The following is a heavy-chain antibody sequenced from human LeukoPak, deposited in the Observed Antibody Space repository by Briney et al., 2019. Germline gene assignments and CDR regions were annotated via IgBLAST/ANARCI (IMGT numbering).Heavy chain of an antibody. Sequence: SETLSLTCTVSGGSISSSSYYWGWIRQPPGKGLEWIGSIYYSGSTYYNPSLKSRVTISVDTSKNQFSLKLSSVTAADTAVYYCARLVGGDLDYWGQGTLVTVSS. D-gene: IGHD3-16*01. CDR1: GGSISSSSYY. CDR2: IYYSGST. V-gene: IGHV4-39*07. J-gene: IGHJ4*02. CDR3: ARLVGGDLDY.